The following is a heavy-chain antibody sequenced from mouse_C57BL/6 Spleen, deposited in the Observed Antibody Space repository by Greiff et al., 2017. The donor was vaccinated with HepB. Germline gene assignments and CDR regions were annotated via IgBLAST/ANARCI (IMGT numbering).Heavy chain of an antibody. CDR2: IRNKANGYTT. D-gene: IGHD1-2*01. CDR3: ARYSTAFDV. Sequence: EVKVVESGGGLVQPGGSLSLSCAASGFTFTDYYMSWVRQPPGKALEWLGFIRNKANGYTTEYSASVKGRFTISRDNSQSILYLQMNALRAEDSATYYCARYSTAFDVWGTGTTVTVSS. CDR1: GFTFTDYY. V-gene: IGHV7-3*01. J-gene: IGHJ1*03.